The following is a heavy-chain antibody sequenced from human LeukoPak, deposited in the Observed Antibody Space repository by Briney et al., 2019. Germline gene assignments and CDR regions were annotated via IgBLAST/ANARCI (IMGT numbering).Heavy chain of an antibody. D-gene: IGHD5-12*01. J-gene: IGHJ2*01. Sequence: SETLSLTCTVSGGSISGYYWSWIRQPPGKGLEWIGYIYYSGSTNYNPSLKSRVTISVDTSKNQFSLKLSSVTAADTAVYYCARVFIGAKNYWYFDLWGRGTLATVSS. CDR1: GGSISGYY. CDR3: ARVFIGAKNYWYFDL. V-gene: IGHV4-59*01. CDR2: IYYSGST.